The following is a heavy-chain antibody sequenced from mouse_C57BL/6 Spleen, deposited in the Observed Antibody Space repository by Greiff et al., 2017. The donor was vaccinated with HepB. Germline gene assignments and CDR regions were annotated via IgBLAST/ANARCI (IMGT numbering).Heavy chain of an antibody. D-gene: IGHD1-1*01. Sequence: VQLQQSGPELVKPGASVKISCKASGYTFTDYYMNWVKQSHGKSLEWIGDINPNNGGTSYNQKFKGKATLTVDKSSSTAYMELRSLTSEDSAVYYCARDWGLITRGQGTLVTVSA. CDR2: INPNNGGT. J-gene: IGHJ3*01. CDR3: ARDWGLIT. V-gene: IGHV1-26*01. CDR1: GYTFTDYY.